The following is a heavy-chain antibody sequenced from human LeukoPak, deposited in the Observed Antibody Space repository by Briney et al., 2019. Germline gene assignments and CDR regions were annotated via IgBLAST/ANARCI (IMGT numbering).Heavy chain of an antibody. V-gene: IGHV3-23*01. D-gene: IGHD3-10*02. CDR1: GFRFSTQA. J-gene: IGHJ4*02. CDR3: AKVRVNLDVDFDY. CDR2: IFGSEDNT. Sequence: GGSLRLSCAASGFRFSTQAMSWVRQAPGKGPQWLSTIFGSEDNTHYADSVKGQFSISRDNSKNTLFPQMNSLRVEDTAIYYCAKVRVNLDVDFDYWGQGTLVTVSS.